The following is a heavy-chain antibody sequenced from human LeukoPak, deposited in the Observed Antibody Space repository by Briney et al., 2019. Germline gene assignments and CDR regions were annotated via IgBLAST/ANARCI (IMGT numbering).Heavy chain of an antibody. CDR1: GYTFTGYY. V-gene: IGHV1-2*02. D-gene: IGHD6-13*01. CDR3: ARDRMAAAHFDY. CDR2: INPNSGGT. Sequence: ASVTVSCKASGYTFTGYYMHWVRQAPGQGLEWMGWINPNSGGTNYAQKFQGRVTMTRDTSISTAYMELSRLRSDDTAVYYCARDRMAAAHFDYWGQGTLVTVSS. J-gene: IGHJ4*02.